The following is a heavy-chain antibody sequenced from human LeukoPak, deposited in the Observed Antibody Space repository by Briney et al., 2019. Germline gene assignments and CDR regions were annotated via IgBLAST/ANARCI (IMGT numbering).Heavy chain of an antibody. Sequence: ASVKVSCKASGYTFTSYDINWVRQATGQGLEWMGWMNPNSGNTGYAQKFQGRVAITRNTSISTAYMELSSLRSEDTAVYYCARGKFTARIDYWGQGTLVTVSS. V-gene: IGHV1-8*03. CDR2: MNPNSGNT. D-gene: IGHD6-6*01. CDR3: ARGKFTARIDY. J-gene: IGHJ4*02. CDR1: GYTFTSYD.